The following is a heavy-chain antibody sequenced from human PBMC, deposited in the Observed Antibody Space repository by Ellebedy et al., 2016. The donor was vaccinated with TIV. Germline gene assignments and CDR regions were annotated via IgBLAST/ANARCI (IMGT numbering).Heavy chain of an antibody. CDR2: IYGGRDIT. J-gene: IGHJ4*02. Sequence: GESLKISCAASGFSVISSYMSWVRQAPGKGLECVAFIYGGRDITIYADSVKGRFTISRDNSKNTLYLQMNSLRAEDTAVYYCAKDPPFYAYYFDYWGQGTLVTVSS. CDR1: GFSVISSY. CDR3: AKDPPFYAYYFDY. D-gene: IGHD5/OR15-5a*01. V-gene: IGHV3-23*03.